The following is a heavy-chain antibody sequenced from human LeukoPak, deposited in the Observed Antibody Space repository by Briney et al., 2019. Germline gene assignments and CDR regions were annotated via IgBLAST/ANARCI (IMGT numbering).Heavy chain of an antibody. CDR2: INPNSGGT. J-gene: IGHJ6*03. CDR3: TRAGVLAAIDYYYYMDV. CDR1: GYSFTGYY. D-gene: IGHD2-15*01. V-gene: IGHV1-2*02. Sequence: ASVKVPCKASGYSFTGYYMHWVRQAPGQGLEGMGWINPNSGGTNYAQPFQGRVTMTRDTSISTAYMELSRLRSDDTAVYYCTRAGVLAAIDYYYYMDVWGKGTTVTVSS.